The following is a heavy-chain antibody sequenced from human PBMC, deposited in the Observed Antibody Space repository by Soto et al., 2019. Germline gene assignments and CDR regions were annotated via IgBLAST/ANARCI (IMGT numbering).Heavy chain of an antibody. CDR1: VFTLTTYT. J-gene: IGHJ6*02. CDR2: ITSSSCHI. CDR3: VRERGLSSFYGMDV. V-gene: IGHV3-21*01. Sequence: PWGSLGLSCESSVFTLTTYTMNWVRQASGKGLEWVSSITSSSCHIYYADSVKGRFTISRDKARNSLYLQMNSLRAEDTAVYYCVRERGLSSFYGMDVWGQGTTVTVSS. D-gene: IGHD3-10*01.